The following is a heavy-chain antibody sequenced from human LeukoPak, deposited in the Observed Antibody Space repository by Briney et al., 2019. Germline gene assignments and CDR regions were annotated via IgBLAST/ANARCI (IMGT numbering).Heavy chain of an antibody. V-gene: IGHV1-18*01. CDR2: ISAYNGNT. D-gene: IGHD4-17*01. CDR1: GYTFTSYG. J-gene: IGHJ4*02. CDR3: ARHRRMTTVTTNYFDY. Sequence: ASVKVSCKASGYTFTSYGISWVRQAPGQGLEWMGWISAYNGNTNYAQKLQGRVTMTTDTSTSTAYMELRSLRSDDTAVYYCARHRRMTTVTTNYFDYWGQGTLVTVSS.